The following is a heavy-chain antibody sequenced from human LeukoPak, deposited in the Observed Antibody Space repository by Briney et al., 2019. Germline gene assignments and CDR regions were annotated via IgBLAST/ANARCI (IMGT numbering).Heavy chain of an antibody. J-gene: IGHJ5*02. CDR2: IYDSGST. Sequence: SETLSLTCTVSGGSISSYYWSWIRQPPGKGLEWIGYIYDSGSTKYNPSLKSRLTLSVDTSKNQLSLKLTSVTAADTAVYYCARAIDSSARNGFDPWGQGTLVTVSS. CDR3: ARAIDSSARNGFDP. D-gene: IGHD3-22*01. V-gene: IGHV4-59*12. CDR1: GGSISSYY.